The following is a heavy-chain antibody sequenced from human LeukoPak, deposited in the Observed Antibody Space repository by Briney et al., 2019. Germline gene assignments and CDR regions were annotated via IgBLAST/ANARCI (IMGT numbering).Heavy chain of an antibody. D-gene: IGHD3-22*01. Sequence: PGGSLRLSCAASGFTFSSYSMNWVRQAPGKGLEWVGRIKSKTDGGTADYAAPVKGRFTISRDDSKNTLYLQMNSLKTEDTAVYYCTTLLLGSGYPYYWGQGTLVTVSS. J-gene: IGHJ4*02. V-gene: IGHV3-15*01. CDR3: TTLLLGSGYPYY. CDR2: IKSKTDGGTA. CDR1: GFTFSSYS.